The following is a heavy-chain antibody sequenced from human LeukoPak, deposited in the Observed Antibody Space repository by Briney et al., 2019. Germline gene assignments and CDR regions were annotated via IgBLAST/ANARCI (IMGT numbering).Heavy chain of an antibody. J-gene: IGHJ6*03. CDR1: GGSISSGSYY. CDR2: IYTSGST. Sequence: PSETLSLTCTVSGGSISSGSYYWSWIRQPAGKGLEWIGRIYTSGSTNYNPSLKSRVTISVDTSKNQFSLKLSSVTAADTAVYYCARAPIYYYYYYYMDVWGKGTTVTVSS. CDR3: ARAPIYYYYYYYMDV. V-gene: IGHV4-61*02.